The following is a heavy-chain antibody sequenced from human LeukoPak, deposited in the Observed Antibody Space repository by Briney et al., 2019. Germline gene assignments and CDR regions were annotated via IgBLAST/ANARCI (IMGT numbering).Heavy chain of an antibody. CDR1: GGSIGSNY. D-gene: IGHD6-19*01. V-gene: IGHV4-59*08. J-gene: IGHJ4*02. Sequence: ASETLSLTCTVSGGSIGSNYWTWIRQPPGKGPEYIGYIYYTGATNYNPSLKSRVTISVDTSKNQFSLKMTSVTAADTAVYFCAKYGNSGWVIDNWGQGTLVTVSS. CDR3: AKYGNSGWVIDN. CDR2: IYYTGAT.